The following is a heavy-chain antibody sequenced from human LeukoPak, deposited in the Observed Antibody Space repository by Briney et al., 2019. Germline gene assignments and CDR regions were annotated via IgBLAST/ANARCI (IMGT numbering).Heavy chain of an antibody. CDR1: GFTFSSQA. J-gene: IGHJ4*02. Sequence: GSLRLSFVVSGFTFSSQAMSWVRQAPGKGLEWIAGISESGDVTFHVDSVKGRSTISRDNSRNTLFLQMDSLRVEDTAVYYCAKDPEFWGQGTLVTVSS. CDR3: AKDPEF. D-gene: IGHD3-10*01. V-gene: IGHV3-23*01. CDR2: ISESGDVT.